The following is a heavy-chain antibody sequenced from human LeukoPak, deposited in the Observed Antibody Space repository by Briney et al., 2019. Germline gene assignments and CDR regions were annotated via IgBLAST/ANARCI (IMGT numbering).Heavy chain of an antibody. CDR1: GGSVSSGTYY. CDR2: IYTSGST. J-gene: IGHJ3*02. D-gene: IGHD6-19*01. CDR3: AGDSGSGWFYEAFDI. V-gene: IGHV4-61*02. Sequence: PSETLSLTCTVSGGSVSSGTYYWSWIRQPAGKGLEWIGRIYTSGSTNYNPSFKSRITISIDTSKSQFSLKLSSVTAADTAVYYCAGDSGSGWFYEAFDIWGQGTIVIVSS.